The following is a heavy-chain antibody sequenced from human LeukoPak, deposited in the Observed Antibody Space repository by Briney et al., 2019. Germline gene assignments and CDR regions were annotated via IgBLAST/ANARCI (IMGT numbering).Heavy chain of an antibody. Sequence: SETLSLTCTVSGDSITSSTYYWGWIRQPPGKGLGWIGSIYYTGSTYYNPSLKSRVTISVDTSKNQFSLKPRSVTAADTAVYYCARLYYYDAGGYPNPWGQGTLVTVSP. D-gene: IGHD3-22*01. CDR1: GDSITSSTYY. CDR2: IYYTGST. V-gene: IGHV4-39*01. J-gene: IGHJ5*02. CDR3: ARLYYYDAGGYPNP.